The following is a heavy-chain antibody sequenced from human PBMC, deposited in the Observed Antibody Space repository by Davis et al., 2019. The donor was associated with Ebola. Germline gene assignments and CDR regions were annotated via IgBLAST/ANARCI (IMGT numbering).Heavy chain of an antibody. J-gene: IGHJ6*03. CDR1: GFTFSSYG. CDR2: IWYDGSNK. D-gene: IGHD6-6*01. CDR3: ARSRKQLEGYMDV. V-gene: IGHV3-33*01. Sequence: GESLKISCAASGFTFSSYGMHWVRQAPGKGLEWVAVIWYDGSNKYYADSVKGRFTISRDNSKNTLYLQMNSLRAEDTAVYYCARSRKQLEGYMDVWGKGTTVTVSS.